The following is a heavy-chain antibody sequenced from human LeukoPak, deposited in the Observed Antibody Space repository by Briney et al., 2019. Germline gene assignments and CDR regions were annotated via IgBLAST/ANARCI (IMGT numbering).Heavy chain of an antibody. Sequence: PSETLSLTCAVYGGSFSGYYWSWIRQPPGKGLEWIGEINHSGSTNYNPSLKSRVTISVDTSKNQFSLKLSSVTAADTAVYYCARDGYSSSSALDYWGQGTLVTVSS. V-gene: IGHV4-34*01. CDR3: ARDGYSSSSALDY. CDR1: GGSFSGYY. J-gene: IGHJ4*02. CDR2: INHSGST. D-gene: IGHD6-6*01.